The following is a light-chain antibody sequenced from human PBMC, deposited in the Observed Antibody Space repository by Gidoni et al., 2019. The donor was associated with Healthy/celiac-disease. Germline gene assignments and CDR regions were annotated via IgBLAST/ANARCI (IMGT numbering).Light chain of an antibody. Sequence: EIVLTQSPATLPLSPGARATLSCMASKSVISYLAWYQKKPGQAPRLLIYDATNRATGIPARFSGSGSGTDFTLTISRLEPEDFAVYYSQQRRNWPRTFGQGTKVEIK. CDR2: DAT. CDR1: KSVISY. CDR3: QQRRNWPRT. V-gene: IGKV3-11*01. J-gene: IGKJ1*01.